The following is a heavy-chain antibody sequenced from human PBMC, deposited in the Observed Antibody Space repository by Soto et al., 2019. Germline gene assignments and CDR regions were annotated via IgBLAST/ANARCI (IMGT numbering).Heavy chain of an antibody. Sequence: EVQLLESGGGLVQPGGSLRLSCAASGFTFSSYAMNWVRQAPGKGLEWVSAISGSGGSTYYADSVKGRFTISRDNSKNTLYLQMNSLRASDTAVYYCANDRGYYDSNGSIPRYFQHWGQGNLVTVSS. CDR2: ISGSGGST. V-gene: IGHV3-23*01. J-gene: IGHJ1*01. D-gene: IGHD3-22*01. CDR1: GFTFSSYA. CDR3: ANDRGYYDSNGSIPRYFQH.